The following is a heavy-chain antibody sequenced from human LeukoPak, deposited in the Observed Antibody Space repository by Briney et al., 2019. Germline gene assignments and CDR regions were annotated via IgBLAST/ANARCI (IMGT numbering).Heavy chain of an antibody. D-gene: IGHD1-26*01. CDR2: IYSSGDI. CDR3: ARHVIYSGGYSYWFDP. J-gene: IGHJ5*02. V-gene: IGHV4-59*08. Sequence: SGTLSLTCTVSGGSINSDYWSWIRQPPGKGLEWIAFIYSSGDINYNPSLRSRASISLDTSKNLCSLRLSSVTAADTAVYYCARHVIYSGGYSYWFDPWGLGTLVTVSS. CDR1: GGSINSDY.